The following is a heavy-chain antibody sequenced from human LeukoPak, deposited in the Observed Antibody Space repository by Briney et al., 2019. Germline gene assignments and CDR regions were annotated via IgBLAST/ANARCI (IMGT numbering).Heavy chain of an antibody. CDR2: ISSGSKYI. J-gene: IGHJ4*02. Sequence: PGGSLRLSCAASGISFISYSMNWVREAPGKGLEWVASISSGSKYIYNADSVKGRFTISRDNAKNSLYLQMNRLRAEDTAVYYCARALSYSYGSMDFWGQGALVIVSS. D-gene: IGHD5-18*01. CDR3: ARALSYSYGSMDF. V-gene: IGHV3-21*01. CDR1: GISFISYS.